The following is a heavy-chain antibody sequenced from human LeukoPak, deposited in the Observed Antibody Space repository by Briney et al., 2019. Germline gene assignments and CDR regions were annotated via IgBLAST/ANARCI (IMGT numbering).Heavy chain of an antibody. J-gene: IGHJ5*02. CDR1: GGTFSSYA. CDR3: ARDQFYDSSGYPFDL. Sequence: ASVKVSCKASGGTFSSYAISWVRRAPGQGLEWMGRIIPIFGTANYAQKFQGRVTITTDESTSTAYMELSSLRSEDTAVYYCARDQFYDSSGYPFDLWGQGTLVTVSS. CDR2: IIPIFGTA. D-gene: IGHD3-22*01. V-gene: IGHV1-69*05.